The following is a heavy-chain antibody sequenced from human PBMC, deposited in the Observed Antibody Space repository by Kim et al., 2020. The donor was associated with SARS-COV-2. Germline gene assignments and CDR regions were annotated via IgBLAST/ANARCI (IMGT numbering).Heavy chain of an antibody. CDR3: ATAGLPLNYYDSSREGYFDL. D-gene: IGHD3-22*01. Sequence: ASVKVSCKVSGYTLTELSMHWVRQAPGKGLEWMGGFDPEDGETIYAQKFQGRVTMTEETSTDTAYMELSSLRSEDTAVYYCATAGLPLNYYDSSREGYFDLWGRGTLVTVSS. CDR1: GYTLTELS. J-gene: IGHJ2*01. CDR2: FDPEDGET. V-gene: IGHV1-24*01.